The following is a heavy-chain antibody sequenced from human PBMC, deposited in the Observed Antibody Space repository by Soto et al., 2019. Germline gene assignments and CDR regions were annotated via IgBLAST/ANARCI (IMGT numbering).Heavy chain of an antibody. CDR3: ARGGYYYDSSAYYCPFDY. J-gene: IGHJ4*02. D-gene: IGHD3-22*01. Sequence: QVQLVQSGAEVKKPGASVKVSCKASGYTFTSYDINWVRQATGQGLEWMGWMNPNSGNTGYAQKFQGRVTMTWSTSISTAYMELSSLRSEDTAVYYCARGGYYYDSSAYYCPFDYWGQGTLVTVSS. CDR2: MNPNSGNT. V-gene: IGHV1-8*01. CDR1: GYTFTSYD.